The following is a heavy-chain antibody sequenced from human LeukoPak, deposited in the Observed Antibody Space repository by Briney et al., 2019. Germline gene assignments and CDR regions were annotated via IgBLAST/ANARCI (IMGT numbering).Heavy chain of an antibody. Sequence: PSEXXXXXXAVXXGSXXXYYWSWIRQPPGKGLEWIGEINHSGSTNYNPSLTSRVTISVDTSKNQFSLKLSSVTAADTAVYYCARVLLWFGELHNWFDPWGQGTLVTVSS. J-gene: IGHJ5*02. CDR2: INHSGST. D-gene: IGHD3-10*01. CDR1: XGSXXXYY. CDR3: ARVLLWFGELHNWFDP. V-gene: IGHV4-34*01.